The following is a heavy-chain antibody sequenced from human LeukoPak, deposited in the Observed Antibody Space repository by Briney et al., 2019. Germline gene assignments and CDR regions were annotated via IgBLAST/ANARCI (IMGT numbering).Heavy chain of an antibody. D-gene: IGHD6-13*01. J-gene: IGHJ6*03. Sequence: GGSLRLSCAASLFTFCNHAMSWVRQAPGKGLEWVSAFSGSGASTYYAESVKGRFTISRDNSKNTLYLQMNSLRAEDTAIYYCAKQYSSSCNYYMDVWGKGTTVTVSS. V-gene: IGHV3-23*01. CDR1: LFTFCNHA. CDR3: AKQYSSSCNYYMDV. CDR2: FSGSGAST.